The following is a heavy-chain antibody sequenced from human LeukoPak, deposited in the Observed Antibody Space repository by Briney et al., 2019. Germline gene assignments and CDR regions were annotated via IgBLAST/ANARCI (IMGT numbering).Heavy chain of an antibody. D-gene: IGHD3-10*01. Sequence: SGRSLRLSCAASGFTFSSFPMHWVRQAPGKGLEWVVVVSPDGSVENYADSVKGRFTISRDNSKNTVYLQMNSLRTEDTAVYYCARASITSTYYHYYMDVWGKGTTVTVSS. CDR2: VSPDGSVE. CDR3: ARASITSTYYHYYMDV. J-gene: IGHJ6*03. CDR1: GFTFSSFP. V-gene: IGHV3-30*01.